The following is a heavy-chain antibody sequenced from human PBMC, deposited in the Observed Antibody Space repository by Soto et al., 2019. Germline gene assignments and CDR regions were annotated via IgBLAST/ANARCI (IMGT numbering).Heavy chain of an antibody. J-gene: IGHJ3*02. CDR3: AIGYSSSWYAFDI. D-gene: IGHD6-13*01. CDR1: GGSFSGYY. Sequence: SETLSLTCAVYGGSFSGYYWSWIRQPPGKGLEWIGEINHSGSTNYNPSLKSRVTISVDTSKNQFSLKLSSVTAADTAVYYCAIGYSSSWYAFDIWGQGTMVTVSS. V-gene: IGHV4-34*01. CDR2: INHSGST.